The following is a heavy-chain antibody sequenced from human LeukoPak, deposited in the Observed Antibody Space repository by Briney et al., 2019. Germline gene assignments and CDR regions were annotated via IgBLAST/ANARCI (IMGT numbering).Heavy chain of an antibody. Sequence: SETLSLTCTVSGGSISSYYWSWIRQPPGKGLEWIGYIYYSGSTNYSPSLKSRVTISVDTSKNQFSLKLSSVTAADTAVYYCATVSTANWFDPWGQGTLVTVSS. CDR2: IYYSGST. V-gene: IGHV4-59*01. J-gene: IGHJ5*02. CDR1: GGSISSYY. D-gene: IGHD3-16*02. CDR3: ATVSTANWFDP.